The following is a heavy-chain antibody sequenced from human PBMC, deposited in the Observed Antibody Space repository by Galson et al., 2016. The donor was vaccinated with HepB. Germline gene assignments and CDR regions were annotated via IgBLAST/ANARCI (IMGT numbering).Heavy chain of an antibody. J-gene: IGHJ4*02. V-gene: IGHV3-23*01. D-gene: IGHD1-1*01. CDR3: AKLEGQLTDDDY. CDR1: GFTFSSYA. Sequence: SLRLSCAASGFTFSSYAMNWVRQAPGKGLEWVSTPSGSGGSTYYADSVKGRFTISRDNSKNTLYLQMNSLRAEDTAVYYCAKLEGQLTDDDYWGQGTLVTVSS. CDR2: PSGSGGST.